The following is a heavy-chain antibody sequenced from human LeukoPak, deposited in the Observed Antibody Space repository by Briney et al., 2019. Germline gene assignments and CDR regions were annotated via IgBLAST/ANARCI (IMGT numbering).Heavy chain of an antibody. CDR1: GGSIRSYY. V-gene: IGHV4-59*01. Sequence: SEALSLTCTVSGGSIRSYYWTWIRQPPGKGLEWIGYIHSSGSTNYNPSLKTRVTISVDTSKNQFSLKLSSVTAADTAIYYCARETPWGGNYWGQGTLVTVSS. CDR2: IHSSGST. D-gene: IGHD3-10*01. CDR3: ARETPWGGNY. J-gene: IGHJ4*02.